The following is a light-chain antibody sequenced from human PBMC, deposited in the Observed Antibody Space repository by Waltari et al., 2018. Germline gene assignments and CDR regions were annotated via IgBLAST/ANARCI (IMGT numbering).Light chain of an antibody. J-gene: IGLJ2*01. CDR2: DVN. V-gene: IGLV2-11*01. CDR1: SSDVGGYNY. Sequence: QSALTQPRSVSGSPGQSVTISCTGTSSDVGGYNYVSWYQQHPGTAPKLMIYDVNERPSGVPDRFSGSKSGNTASLTISGLQAEDEGDYYCCSYAGSYNVVFGGGTKLTVL. CDR3: CSYAGSYNVV.